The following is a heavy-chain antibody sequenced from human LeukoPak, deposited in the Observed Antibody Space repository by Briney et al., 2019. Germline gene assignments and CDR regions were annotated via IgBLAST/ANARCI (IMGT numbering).Heavy chain of an antibody. Sequence: SGPALVKPTQTLTLTFTSSGFSLSTSGMCVSWIRQPPGKALECLARIDWDDDKYYSTSLKTRLTISKDTSKNQVVLTMTNMDPVDTATYYCARVPRSGFYYYMDVWGKGTTVTVSS. CDR3: ARVPRSGFYYYMDV. CDR2: IDWDDDK. CDR1: GFSLSTSGMC. V-gene: IGHV2-70*11. J-gene: IGHJ6*03. D-gene: IGHD5-12*01.